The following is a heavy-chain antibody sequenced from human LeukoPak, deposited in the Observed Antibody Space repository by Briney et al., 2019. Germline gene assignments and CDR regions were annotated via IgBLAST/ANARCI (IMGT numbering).Heavy chain of an antibody. Sequence: GASVKVSCKASGGTFSSYAIIWVRQAPGQGLEWMGGIIPIFGTANYAQKFQGRVTITTDESTSTAYMELSSLRSEDTAVYYCARGTTTVENWFDPWGQGTLVTVSS. V-gene: IGHV1-69*05. D-gene: IGHD4-23*01. CDR1: GGTFSSYA. CDR2: IIPIFGTA. CDR3: ARGTTTVENWFDP. J-gene: IGHJ5*02.